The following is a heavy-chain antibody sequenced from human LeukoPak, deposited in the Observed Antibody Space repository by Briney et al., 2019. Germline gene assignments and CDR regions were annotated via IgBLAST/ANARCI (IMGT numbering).Heavy chain of an antibody. V-gene: IGHV4-4*02. Sequence: PSETLSLTCAVSGDSISSNNWWSWVRPPPGKGLEWIGEIYHSGSTNYNPSLKSRVTISVDKSKNQFSVKLSSVTAADTAVYYCASSGWKTGYFDYWGQGALVIVSS. CDR1: GDSISSNNW. CDR2: IYHSGST. CDR3: ASSGWKTGYFDY. J-gene: IGHJ4*02. D-gene: IGHD6-19*01.